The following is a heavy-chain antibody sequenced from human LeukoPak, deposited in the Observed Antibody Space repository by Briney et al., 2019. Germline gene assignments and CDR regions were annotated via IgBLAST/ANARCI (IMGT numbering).Heavy chain of an antibody. D-gene: IGHD5-24*01. CDR1: GYTFTGYY. V-gene: IGHV1-18*04. Sequence: ASVKVSCKASGYTFTGYYMHWVRQAPGQGLEWMGWISAYNGNTNYAQKLQGRVTMTTDTSTSTAYMELRSLRSDDTAVYYCARDPGRWLQLLGNWGQGTLVTVSS. J-gene: IGHJ4*02. CDR2: ISAYNGNT. CDR3: ARDPGRWLQLLGN.